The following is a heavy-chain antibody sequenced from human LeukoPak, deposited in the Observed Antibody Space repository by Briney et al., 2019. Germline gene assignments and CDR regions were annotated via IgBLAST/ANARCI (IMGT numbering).Heavy chain of an antibody. J-gene: IGHJ4*02. V-gene: IGHV1-2*02. D-gene: IGHD6-6*01. Sequence: ASVKVSCKASGYTFTGYYMHWVRQAPGQGLEWMGWINPNSGGTNYAQKFQGRVTMTRGTSISTVYMELSRLRSDDTAVYYCARVEGVYRSFNYFDYWGQGTLVTVSS. CDR3: ARVEGVYRSFNYFDY. CDR1: GYTFTGYY. CDR2: INPNSGGT.